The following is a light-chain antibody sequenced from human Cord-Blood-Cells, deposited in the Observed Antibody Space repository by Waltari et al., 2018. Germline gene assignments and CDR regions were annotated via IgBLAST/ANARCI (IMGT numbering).Light chain of an antibody. V-gene: IGLV3-25*02. CDR2: KDS. CDR1: ALPKQY. Sequence: SNELTQPPSVSVSPGQTARITCSGDALPKQYAYWYQQKPGQAPVLVIDKDSERPSGIPERFSGSSSGTTVTLTISGVQAEDEADYYCQSADSSGTYKVFGGGTKLTVL. J-gene: IGLJ3*02. CDR3: QSADSSGTYKV.